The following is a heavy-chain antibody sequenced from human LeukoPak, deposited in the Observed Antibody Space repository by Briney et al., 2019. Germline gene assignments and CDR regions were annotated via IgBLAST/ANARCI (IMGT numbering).Heavy chain of an antibody. CDR3: AAGTYYDFWSGYLNFDY. J-gene: IGHJ4*02. CDR2: IVVGSGNT. CDR1: GFTFTSSA. V-gene: IGHV1-58*01. Sequence: ASVTVSCTASGFTFTSSAVQWVRQARGQRLEWIGWIVVGSGNTNYAQKFQERVTITRDMSTGTAYMELSSLRSEDTAVYYCAAGTYYDFWSGYLNFDYWGQGTLVTVSS. D-gene: IGHD3-3*01.